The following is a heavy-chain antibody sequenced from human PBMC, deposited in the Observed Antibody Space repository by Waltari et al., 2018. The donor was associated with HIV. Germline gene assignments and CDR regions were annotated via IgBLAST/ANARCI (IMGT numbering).Heavy chain of an antibody. D-gene: IGHD3-16*01. Sequence: QVPLVQSGAEVKKPGASVNVSCKASRYNLACFYLHWVRQAPGQGLEWLGWINGYGGGPEYAQKFQGRVTMTRDTSISTAYMELTSLTTEDTAVYFWARGLGSGGFGGVQGYWGQGTLVAVSS. V-gene: IGHV1-2*02. J-gene: IGHJ4*02. CDR1: RYNLACFY. CDR2: INGYGGGP. CDR3: ARGLGSGGFGGVQGY.